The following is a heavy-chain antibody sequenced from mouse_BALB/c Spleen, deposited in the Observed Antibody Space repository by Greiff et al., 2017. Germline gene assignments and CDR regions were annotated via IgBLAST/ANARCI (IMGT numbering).Heavy chain of an antibody. J-gene: IGHJ3*01. D-gene: IGHD2-1*01. CDR3: ARGEGNYVFAY. Sequence: VQLQQSGPELVKPGASVKMSCKASGYTFTDYVISWVKQRPGQGLEWIGEIYPGSGSTYYNENFKGKATLTADKSSNTAYMQLSSLTSEDSAVSFCARGEGNYVFAYWGQGTLVTVSA. CDR1: GYTFTDYV. V-gene: IGHV1-77*01. CDR2: IYPGSGST.